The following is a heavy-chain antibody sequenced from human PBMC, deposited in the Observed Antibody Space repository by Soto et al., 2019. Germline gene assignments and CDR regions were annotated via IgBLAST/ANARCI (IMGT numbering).Heavy chain of an antibody. Sequence: SETLSLTCTVSGGSISSSSYYWGWIRQPPGKGLEWIGYIHYSGSTDYNPSLKSRVTISVDTSKNQFSLKLNSVTAADTAVYYCARGGPSSKWLDPWGRGTLVTVSS. CDR2: IHYSGST. D-gene: IGHD3-10*01. CDR1: GGSISSSSYY. J-gene: IGHJ5*02. V-gene: IGHV4-61*05. CDR3: ARGGPSSKWLDP.